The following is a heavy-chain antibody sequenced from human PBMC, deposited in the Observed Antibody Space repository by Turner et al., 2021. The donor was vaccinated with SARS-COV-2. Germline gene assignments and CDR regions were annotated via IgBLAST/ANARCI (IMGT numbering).Heavy chain of an antibody. Sequence: EVQLVASGGGLVQPGRSLRLSCAAPGFSFSDYNMDWVRQTPGKGLGWVGGIRDEASSDTTEYATSVKGRCSVSRDDSDNSLFLQMSSLQIEDTAVYYCLRGGRGRPFDIWGQGSAVTISS. CDR2: IRDEASSDTT. V-gene: IGHV3-72*01. J-gene: IGHJ3*02. D-gene: IGHD1-26*01. CDR3: LRGGRGRPFDI. CDR1: GFSFSDYN.